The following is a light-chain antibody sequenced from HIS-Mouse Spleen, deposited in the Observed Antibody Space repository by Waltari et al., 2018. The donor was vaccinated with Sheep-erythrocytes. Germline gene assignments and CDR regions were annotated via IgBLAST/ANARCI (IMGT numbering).Light chain of an antibody. CDR2: DVS. CDR1: SSDVGGYNY. Sequence: QSALTQPRSVSGSPGQSVTISCTGTSSDVGGYNYVSWYQQHPGKAPTLMSYDVSKPPSGVPDRFAGSKSGNTASLTISGLQAENVAYYYCCSYAGSYNHVFATGTKVTVL. V-gene: IGLV2-11*01. CDR3: CSYAGSYNHV. J-gene: IGLJ1*01.